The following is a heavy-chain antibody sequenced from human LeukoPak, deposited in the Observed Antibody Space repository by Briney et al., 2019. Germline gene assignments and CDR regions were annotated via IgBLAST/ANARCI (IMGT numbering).Heavy chain of an antibody. J-gene: IGHJ4*02. CDR2: IYYSETT. V-gene: IGHV4-39*01. D-gene: IGHD3-10*01. CDR3: AKHYMGSSYNHGLDC. Sequence: SETLSLTCTVSAGSISSDNYYWGWLRQPPGKGLEWTGRIYYSETTYYKPSLKSHVTMSVDTSKNQFSLKLSSVTAADTALYYCAKHYMGSSYNHGLDCWGQGTLVTVSS. CDR1: AGSISSDNYY.